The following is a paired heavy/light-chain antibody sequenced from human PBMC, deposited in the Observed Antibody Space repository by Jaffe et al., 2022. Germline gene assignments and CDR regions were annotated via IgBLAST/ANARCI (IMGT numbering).Light chain of an antibody. CDR2: DAS. J-gene: IGKJ2*01. V-gene: IGKV1-13*02. CDR3: QQFNSYPRT. Sequence: AIQLTQSPSSLSASVGDRVTITCRASQGISSALAWYQQKPGKAPKLLIYDASSLESGVPSRFSGSGSGTDFTLTISSLQPEDFATYYCQQFNSYPRTFGQGTKLEIK. CDR1: QGISSA.
Heavy chain of an antibody. D-gene: IGHD4-17*01. CDR2: ISWNSGSI. J-gene: IGHJ3*02. CDR3: AKTAYGDYGHDAFDI. Sequence: EVQLVESGGGLVQPGRSLRLSCAASGFTFDDYAMHWVRQAPGKGLEWVSGISWNSGSIGYADSVKGRFTISRDNAKNSLYLQMNSLRAEDTALYYCAKTAYGDYGHDAFDIWGQGTMVTVSS. CDR1: GFTFDDYA. V-gene: IGHV3-9*01.